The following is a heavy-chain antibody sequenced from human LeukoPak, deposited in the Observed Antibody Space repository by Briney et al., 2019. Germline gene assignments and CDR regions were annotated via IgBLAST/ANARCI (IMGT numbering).Heavy chain of an antibody. CDR2: ISSSGSTI. CDR3: ASQSNWFDP. CDR1: GLTFISYS. Sequence: AGGSLRLSCAASGLTFISYSMHWVRQAPGKGLEWVSYISSSGSTIYYADSAKGRFTISRDNAKNSLYLQMNSLRDEDTAVYYCASQSNWFDPWGQGTLVTVSS. V-gene: IGHV3-48*02. J-gene: IGHJ5*02.